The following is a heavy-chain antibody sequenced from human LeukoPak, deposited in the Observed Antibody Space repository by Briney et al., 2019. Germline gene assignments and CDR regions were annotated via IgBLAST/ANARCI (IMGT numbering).Heavy chain of an antibody. D-gene: IGHD3-10*01. CDR2: ISGSGGST. CDR1: GFTFSSYA. J-gene: IGHJ4*02. V-gene: IGHV3-23*01. Sequence: PGGSLRLSCAASGFTFSSYAMSWVRQAPGKGLEWVSAISGSGGSTYYADSVKGRFTISRDNSKNTLYLQMNSLRAEDTAVYYCAKDPGLLWFGVSQYFDYWGQGTLVTVSS. CDR3: AKDPGLLWFGVSQYFDY.